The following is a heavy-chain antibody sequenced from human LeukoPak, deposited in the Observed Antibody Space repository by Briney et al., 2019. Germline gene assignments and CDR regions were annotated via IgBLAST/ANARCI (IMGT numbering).Heavy chain of an antibody. CDR2: IYYSGST. J-gene: IGHJ4*02. V-gene: IGHV4-59*01. CDR3: ARGGPSYYVWGSYRYWYFDY. D-gene: IGHD3-16*02. CDR1: GGSISSYY. Sequence: SETLSLTCTVSGGSISSYYWSWIRQPPGKGLEWIGYIYYSGSTNYNPSLKSRVTMSVDTSKNQFSLKLSSVTAADTAVYYCARGGPSYYVWGSYRYWYFDYWGQGTLVTVSS.